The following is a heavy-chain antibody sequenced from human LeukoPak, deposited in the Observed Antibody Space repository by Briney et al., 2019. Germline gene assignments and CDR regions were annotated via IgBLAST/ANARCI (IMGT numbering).Heavy chain of an antibody. D-gene: IGHD3-10*01. Sequence: PSETLSLTCTVSGGSISSGDYYWSWIRQHPGKGLEWIGYIYYSGSTYYNPSLKSRITISVDTSQNQFSLKLSSMTAADTAVYFCARDGSGSYRFDYWGQGTLVTVSS. CDR2: IYYSGST. J-gene: IGHJ4*02. CDR3: ARDGSGSYRFDY. V-gene: IGHV4-31*03. CDR1: GGSISSGDYY.